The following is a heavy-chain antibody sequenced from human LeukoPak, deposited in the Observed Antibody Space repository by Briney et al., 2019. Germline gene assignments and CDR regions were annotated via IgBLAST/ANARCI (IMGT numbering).Heavy chain of an antibody. CDR3: VREARGYHYTYFDY. J-gene: IGHJ4*02. CDR1: GFTLGSHD. D-gene: IGHD5-18*01. CDR2: VSSGFHA. V-gene: IGHV3-13*01. Sequence: GGSLRLSCTASGFTLGSHDMHWVRRIPGQGLEWVAAVSSGFHAFFADSVQGRFTVSREDARNSLYLQMNSLRAGDTAVYYCVREARGYHYTYFDYWGQGTLVTVSP.